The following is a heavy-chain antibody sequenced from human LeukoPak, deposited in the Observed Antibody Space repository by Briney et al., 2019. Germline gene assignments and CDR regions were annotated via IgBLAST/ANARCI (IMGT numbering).Heavy chain of an antibody. CDR1: GFTFSSDA. V-gene: IGHV3-23*01. Sequence: GGSLRLSCAASGFTFSSDAMSWVRQAPGKGLEWVSAISGSGGSTYYADSVKGRFTISRDNSKNTLYLQMNSLRAEDTAVYYCASVSLAVAGTHAFDIWGQGTMVTVSS. J-gene: IGHJ3*02. CDR3: ASVSLAVAGTHAFDI. D-gene: IGHD6-19*01. CDR2: ISGSGGST.